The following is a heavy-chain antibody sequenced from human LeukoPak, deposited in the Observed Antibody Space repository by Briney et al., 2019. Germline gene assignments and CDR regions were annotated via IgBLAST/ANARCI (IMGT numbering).Heavy chain of an antibody. Sequence: ASVKVSCKASGYTFTGCYMHWVRQAPGQGLEWMGRINPNSGGTNYAQKFQGRVTMTRDTSISTAYMELSRMRSDATAVYYGARAEPRSYFDYWGQGTLVTVSS. CDR2: INPNSGGT. V-gene: IGHV1-2*06. CDR3: ARAEPRSYFDY. CDR1: GYTFTGCY. J-gene: IGHJ4*02.